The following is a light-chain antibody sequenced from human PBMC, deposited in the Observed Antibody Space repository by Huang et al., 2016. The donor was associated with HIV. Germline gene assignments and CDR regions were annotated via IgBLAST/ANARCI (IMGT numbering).Light chain of an antibody. V-gene: IGKV3-15*01. Sequence: VMTQSPATLSVSPRERATLSCRASESILRNLAWYQQRPGQPPRLLIYGASVRLPGIPDRFRGSGSGTEFSLTISSLQSEDFAVYYCQQYNKWPPYTYGQGTKLEIK. J-gene: IGKJ2*01. CDR1: ESILRN. CDR2: GAS. CDR3: QQYNKWPPYT.